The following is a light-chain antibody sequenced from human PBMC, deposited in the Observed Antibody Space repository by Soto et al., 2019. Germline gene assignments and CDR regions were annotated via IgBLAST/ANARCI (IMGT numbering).Light chain of an antibody. CDR1: QSVSSY. J-gene: IGKJ1*01. V-gene: IGKV3-11*01. CDR3: QQRSKGWT. Sequence: ESVFTQSPATLSLSPGERATLSFRASQSVSSYLAWYQQKPGQAPRLLIYDASNRATGIPARFSGSGSGTDFTLTISSLEPEEFAVYYCQQRSKGWTFGQGTKVDIK. CDR2: DAS.